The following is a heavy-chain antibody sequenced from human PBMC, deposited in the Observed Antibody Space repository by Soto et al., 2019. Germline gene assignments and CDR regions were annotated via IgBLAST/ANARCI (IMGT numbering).Heavy chain of an antibody. CDR2: IWYDGSNK. J-gene: IGHJ6*02. V-gene: IGHV3-33*01. Sequence: QVQLVESGGGVVQPGRSLRLSCAASGFTFSSYGMHWVRQAPGKGLEWVAVIWYDGSNKYYADSVKGRFTISRDNSKNTLYLQMNSLRAEDTAVYYCARNPIVVVPAANVDYYYYGMDVWGRGTTVTVSS. D-gene: IGHD2-2*01. CDR1: GFTFSSYG. CDR3: ARNPIVVVPAANVDYYYYGMDV.